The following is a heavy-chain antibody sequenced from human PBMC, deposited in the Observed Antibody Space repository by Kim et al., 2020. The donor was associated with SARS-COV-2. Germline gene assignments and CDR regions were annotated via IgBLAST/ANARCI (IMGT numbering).Heavy chain of an antibody. V-gene: IGHV4-59*01. J-gene: IGHJ4*02. D-gene: IGHD4-17*01. CDR1: GGSINNYY. CDR3: ARATTVTAFFDY. Sequence: SETLSLTCTVSGGSINNYYWSWIRQPPGKGLEWIGYIYDSGSTNYNPSLKSRVTMSVDTSKNQFSLKLNSVTAAATAVYYCARATTVTAFFDYWGQGTLV. CDR2: IYDSGST.